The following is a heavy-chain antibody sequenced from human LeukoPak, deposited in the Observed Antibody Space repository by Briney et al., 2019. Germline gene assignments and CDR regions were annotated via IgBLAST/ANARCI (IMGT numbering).Heavy chain of an antibody. D-gene: IGHD2-21*02. J-gene: IGHJ4*02. CDR2: INTDGSST. V-gene: IGHV3-74*01. CDR1: GFTFRNFW. CDR3: ARDSAYCGGDCYSFDY. Sequence: GRSLRLSCAASGFTFRNFWMHWVRQAPGKGLVWVSRINTDGSSTNYADSVKGRFTISRDNAKNTLYLQMNSLRAEDTAVYYCARDSAYCGGDCYSFDYWGQGTLVTVSS.